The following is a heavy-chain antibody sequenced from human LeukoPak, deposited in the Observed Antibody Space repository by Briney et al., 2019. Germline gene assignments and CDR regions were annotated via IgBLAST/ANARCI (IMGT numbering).Heavy chain of an antibody. V-gene: IGHV3-30*04. D-gene: IGHD6-13*01. CDR1: GFTFSSYA. CDR3: ARDLNPIAAPGSTGYNWFDP. Sequence: PGGSLRLSCAASGFTFSSYAMHWVRQAPGKGLEWVAVISYDGSNKYYADSVKGRFTISRDNSKNTLYLQMNSLRAEDTAVYSCARDLNPIAAPGSTGYNWFDPWGQGTLVTVSS. J-gene: IGHJ5*02. CDR2: ISYDGSNK.